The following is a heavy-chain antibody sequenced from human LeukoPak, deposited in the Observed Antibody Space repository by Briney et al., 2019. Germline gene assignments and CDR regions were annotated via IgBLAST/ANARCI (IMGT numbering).Heavy chain of an antibody. Sequence: SETLSLTCPVSGGSVSSSRYYRGSIRQPPGKGLEWIGSIYYAGSTYYKPSLKSRGTIAVHASKNQSSLKLSSETGADTSVYLGARQKSFDYLAPIHPWGQGTMVPVSS. CDR3: ARQKSFDYLAPIHP. V-gene: IGHV4-39*01. CDR1: GGSVSSSRYY. D-gene: IGHD3-9*01. CDR2: IYYAGST. J-gene: IGHJ5*02.